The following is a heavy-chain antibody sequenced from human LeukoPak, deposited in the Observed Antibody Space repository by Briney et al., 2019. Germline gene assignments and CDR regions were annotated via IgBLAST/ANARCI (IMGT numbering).Heavy chain of an antibody. CDR3: AKGLSIAARPDYFYYYAMDV. CDR1: GFTFSSYA. J-gene: IGHJ6*02. V-gene: IGHV3-23*01. D-gene: IGHD6-6*01. Sequence: SGGSLRLSCVASGFTFSSYAMSWVRQAPGKGLGWVSGISAGGGATYYANSVKGRFTISRDNSKNTLYLRVNSLRAEDTAIYYCAKGLSIAARPDYFYYYAMDVWGQGTTVSVSS. CDR2: ISAGGGAT.